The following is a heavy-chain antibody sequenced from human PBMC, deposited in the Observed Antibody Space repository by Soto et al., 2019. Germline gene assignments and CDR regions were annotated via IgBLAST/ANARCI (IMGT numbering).Heavy chain of an antibody. CDR3: ARVSCSGISCYLNTSYKYYVLDI. V-gene: IGHV4-34*01. Sequence: SETLSLTCAVYNGSFSGYYWTWVRQSPERGLEWIGEITHSGSTNYSPSLRSRVTISVDTSKNHFFLNLRSVTAADSGIYFFARVSCSGISCYLNTSYKYYVLDIWGQGNTVTVSS. J-gene: IGHJ6*02. CDR2: ITHSGST. D-gene: IGHD2-15*01. CDR1: NGSFSGYY.